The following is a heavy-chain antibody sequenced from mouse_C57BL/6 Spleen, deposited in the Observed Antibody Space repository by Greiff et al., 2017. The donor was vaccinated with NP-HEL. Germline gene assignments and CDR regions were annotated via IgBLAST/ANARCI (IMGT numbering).Heavy chain of an antibody. J-gene: IGHJ4*01. Sequence: QVQLQQPGAELVRPGSSVKLSCKASGYTFTSYWMHWVKQRPIQGLEWIGNIDPSDSETHYNQKFKDKATLTVDKSSSTAYMQLSSLTSEDSAVYYCARLVTTEGYYAMDYWGQGTSVTVSS. CDR2: IDPSDSET. CDR1: GYTFTSYW. CDR3: ARLVTTEGYYAMDY. V-gene: IGHV1-52*01. D-gene: IGHD2-2*01.